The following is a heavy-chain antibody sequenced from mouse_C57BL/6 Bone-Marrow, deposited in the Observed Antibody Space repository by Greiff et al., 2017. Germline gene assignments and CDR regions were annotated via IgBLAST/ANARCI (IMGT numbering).Heavy chain of an antibody. CDR3: ANYGYDEWFAY. CDR2: IYIGNGYT. J-gene: IGHJ3*01. Sequence: VQLQQSGAELVRPGSSVKMSCKTSGYTFTSYGINWVKQRPGQGLEWIGYIYIGNGYTAYNEKFKGKATLTSDTSSSTAYMQLSSLTSEDSAIYFCANYGYDEWFAYWGQGTLVTVSA. CDR1: GYTFTSYG. D-gene: IGHD2-2*01. V-gene: IGHV1-58*01.